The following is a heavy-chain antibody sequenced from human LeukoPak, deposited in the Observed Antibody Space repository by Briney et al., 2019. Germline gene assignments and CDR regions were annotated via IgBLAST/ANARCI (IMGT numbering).Heavy chain of an antibody. J-gene: IGHJ3*02. V-gene: IGHV3-23*01. Sequence: GGSLRLSWAASGFTFSSYAMSWVRQAPGKGLEWVSGISGSGGSTYYADSVKGRFTISRDNSKNTLYLQMNSLRAEDTAVYYCANDGAYYDINTYGFDIWGQGTMVTVSS. D-gene: IGHD3-22*01. CDR2: ISGSGGST. CDR3: ANDGAYYDINTYGFDI. CDR1: GFTFSSYA.